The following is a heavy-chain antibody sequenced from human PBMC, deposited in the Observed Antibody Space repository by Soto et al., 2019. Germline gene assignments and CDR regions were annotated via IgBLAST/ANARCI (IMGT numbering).Heavy chain of an antibody. CDR1: GFSLSTSGVG. J-gene: IGHJ5*02. Sequence: QITLKESGPTLVKPTQTLTLTCTFSGFSLSTSGVGVGWIRQPPGKALEWLALIYWDDDKRYSPSLKRRLTTTKDTPKNQVVLTITNMDPVDTATHYCAHRRRFCSGNSCHSNWFDPWGQGTLVTVSS. V-gene: IGHV2-5*02. CDR3: AHRRRFCSGNSCHSNWFDP. CDR2: IYWDDDK. D-gene: IGHD2-15*01.